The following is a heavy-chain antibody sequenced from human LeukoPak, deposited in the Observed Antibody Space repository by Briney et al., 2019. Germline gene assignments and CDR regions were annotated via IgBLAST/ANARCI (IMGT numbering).Heavy chain of an antibody. D-gene: IGHD1-26*01. CDR2: IPSSSSYI. Sequence: PGGSLRLSCAASGFTFSSYNMNWVRQAPGKGLEWVSSIPSSSSYIYYADSVKGRFTISRDNAKNSLYLQMDSLRVEDTAEYYCARDPYSGNYGAYYYYYMDVWGKGTTVTVSS. CDR1: GFTFSSYN. J-gene: IGHJ6*03. V-gene: IGHV3-21*06. CDR3: ARDPYSGNYGAYYYYYMDV.